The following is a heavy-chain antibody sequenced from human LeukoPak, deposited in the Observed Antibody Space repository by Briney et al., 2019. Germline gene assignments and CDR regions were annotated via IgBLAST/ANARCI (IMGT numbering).Heavy chain of an antibody. V-gene: IGHV3-30*18. Sequence: PGGSLRLSCAASGFTFSSYSMNRVRQAPGTGLEWVAVISYDGNNKYFADSVKGRFTISRDNSKNTLYLQMNSLRAEDTAVYYCAKTPLQDCSGGSCYSYWYFDLWGRGTLVTVSS. CDR1: GFTFSSYS. D-gene: IGHD2-15*01. J-gene: IGHJ2*01. CDR2: ISYDGNNK. CDR3: AKTPLQDCSGGSCYSYWYFDL.